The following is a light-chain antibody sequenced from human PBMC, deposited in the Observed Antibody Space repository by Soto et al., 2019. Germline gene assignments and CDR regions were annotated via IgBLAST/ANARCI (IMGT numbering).Light chain of an antibody. CDR1: SSNIGAGYG. Sequence: QPVLTQPPSVSGAPGQRVTISCTGSSSNIGAGYGVHWYQQLPGTAPELLIYGNNNRPSGVPDRFSASKSGTSASLAITGLQAEDEADYYCQSYDSSLSGSVFGGGTKLTVL. V-gene: IGLV1-40*01. CDR2: GNN. CDR3: QSYDSSLSGSV. J-gene: IGLJ3*02.